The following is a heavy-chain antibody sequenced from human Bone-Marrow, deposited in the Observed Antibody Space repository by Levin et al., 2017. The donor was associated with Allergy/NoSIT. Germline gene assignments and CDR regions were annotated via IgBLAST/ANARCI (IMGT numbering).Heavy chain of an antibody. J-gene: IGHJ4*02. CDR1: GFTVSSNY. CDR2: IYSGGNT. D-gene: IGHD5-24*01. Sequence: GESLKISCAASGFTVSSNYMSWVRQAPGKGLEWVSIIYSGGNTYYADSVKGRFTISRDNSKNTLYLQMNSLRAEDTAVYYCARCGERGLQPDYWGQGTLVTVSS. CDR3: ARCGERGLQPDY. V-gene: IGHV3-53*01.